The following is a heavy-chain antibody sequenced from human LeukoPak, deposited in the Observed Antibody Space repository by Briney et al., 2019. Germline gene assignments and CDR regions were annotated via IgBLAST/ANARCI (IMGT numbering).Heavy chain of an antibody. CDR1: GGSISSYY. CDR3: ARLDLVGAFDI. CDR2: IYYSGST. Sequence: SETLSLTCTVSGGSISSYYWSWIRQPPGKGLEWIGYIYYSGSTNYNPSLKSRVTISVDTSKNQFSLKLSSVTAADTAVHYCARLDLVGAFDIWGQGTMVTVSS. D-gene: IGHD2-15*01. V-gene: IGHV4-59*01. J-gene: IGHJ3*02.